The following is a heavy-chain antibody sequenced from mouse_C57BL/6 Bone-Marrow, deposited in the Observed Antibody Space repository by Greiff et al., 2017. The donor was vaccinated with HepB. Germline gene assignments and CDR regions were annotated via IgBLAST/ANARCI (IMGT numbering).Heavy chain of an antibody. CDR3: AVYPFSNFYDSSPFAY. CDR1: GYTFTSYW. V-gene: IGHV1-52*01. CDR2: IDPSDSET. J-gene: IGHJ3*01. Sequence: QVQLQQSGAELVRPGSSVKLSCKASGYTFTSYWMDWVKQRPIQGLEWIGNIDPSDSETHYNQKFKDKATLTVDKSSSTAYMQLSSLTSEDSAVYYCAVYPFSNFYDSSPFAYWGQGTLVTVSA. D-gene: IGHD1-1*01.